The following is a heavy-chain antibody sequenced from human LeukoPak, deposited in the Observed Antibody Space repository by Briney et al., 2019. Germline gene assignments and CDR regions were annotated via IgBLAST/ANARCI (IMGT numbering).Heavy chain of an antibody. CDR1: GGTFSSYA. CDR3: ARPKAEYYYDSSGYFQFDY. J-gene: IGHJ4*02. V-gene: IGHV1-69*05. CDR2: IIPIFGTA. D-gene: IGHD3-22*01. Sequence: SVKVSCKASGGTFSSYAISWVRQAPGQGLDWMGRIIPIFGTANYAQKFQGRVTITTDESTSTAYMELSSLRSEDTAVYYCARPKAEYYYDSSGYFQFDYWGQGTLVTVSS.